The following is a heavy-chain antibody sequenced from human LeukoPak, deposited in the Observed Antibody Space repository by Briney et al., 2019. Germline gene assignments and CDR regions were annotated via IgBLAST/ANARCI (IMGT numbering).Heavy chain of an antibody. Sequence: PSETLSLTCTVSGGSISSSIYYWGWIRQPPGKGLEWIGSIYYSGSAYYNPSLKSRVTISVDTSKNQFSLKLSSVTAADTAVYYCARGGTTGTTRWFDPWGQGTLVTVSS. V-gene: IGHV4-39*07. D-gene: IGHD1-1*01. CDR3: ARGGTTGTTRWFDP. J-gene: IGHJ5*02. CDR1: GGSISSSIYY. CDR2: IYYSGSA.